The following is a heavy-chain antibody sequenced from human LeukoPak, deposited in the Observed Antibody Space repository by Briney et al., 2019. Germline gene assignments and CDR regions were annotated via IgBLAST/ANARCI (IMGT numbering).Heavy chain of an antibody. CDR1: GYTFTNSW. J-gene: IGHJ4*02. D-gene: IGHD1-14*01. CDR3: ARQPEGIPY. CDR2: IYPGDSGT. V-gene: IGHV5-51*01. Sequence: KPGASLKISCKGSGYTFTNSWIGWVRQMPGKGLEWMGIIYPGDSGTRYSPSFQGLVTISADKSISTAYLQWSSLKASDTAMYYCARQPEGIPYWGQGTLVTVSS.